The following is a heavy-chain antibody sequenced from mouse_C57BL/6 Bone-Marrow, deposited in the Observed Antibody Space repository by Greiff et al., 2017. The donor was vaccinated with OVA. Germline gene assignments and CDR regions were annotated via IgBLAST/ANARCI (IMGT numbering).Heavy chain of an antibody. V-gene: IGHV5-9-1*02. CDR1: GFTFSSYA. CDR3: TRDSNYGFAY. CDR2: ISSGGDYI. J-gene: IGHJ3*01. Sequence: EVKLQESGEGLVKPGGSLKLSCAASGFTFSSYAMSWVRQTPEKRLEWVAYISSGGDYIYYADTVKGRFTISRDNARNTLYLQMSSLKSEDTAMYYCTRDSNYGFAYWGQGTLVTVSA. D-gene: IGHD2-5*01.